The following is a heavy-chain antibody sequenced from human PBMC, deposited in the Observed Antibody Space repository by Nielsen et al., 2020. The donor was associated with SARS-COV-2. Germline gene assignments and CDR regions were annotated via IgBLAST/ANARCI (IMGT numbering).Heavy chain of an antibody. J-gene: IGHJ6*02. V-gene: IGHV4-34*01. CDR2: INHTGST. CDR3: ARAYASVVTLLPYYKYDMDV. D-gene: IGHD4-23*01. Sequence: WIRQPPGKGLEWIGEINHTGSTNCNPSLESRVTMSVHTSKNQFSLKLSSVTAADTAVYYCARAYASVVTLLPYYKYDMDVWGQGTTVTVSS.